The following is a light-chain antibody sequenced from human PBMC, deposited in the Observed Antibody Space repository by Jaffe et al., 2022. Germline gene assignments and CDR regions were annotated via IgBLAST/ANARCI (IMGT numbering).Light chain of an antibody. CDR1: QSIGTY. V-gene: IGKV1-39*01. CDR2: AAS. J-gene: IGKJ2*01. CDR3: QHSYFSPSMYT. Sequence: DIQMTQFPSSLSASVGDRVTITCRASQSIGTYLNWYQQGPGKAPKLLIYAASSLQSGVPPRFSGSGSGTDFTLTISSLQPEDFATYYCQHSYFSPSMYTFGQGTKVEIK.